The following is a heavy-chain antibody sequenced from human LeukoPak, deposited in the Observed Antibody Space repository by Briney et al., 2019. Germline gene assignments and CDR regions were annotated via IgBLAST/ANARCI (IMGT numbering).Heavy chain of an antibody. V-gene: IGHV3-21*01. CDR3: AREGALELIDY. CDR2: ISSSSSYI. CDR1: GFPFSSYN. D-gene: IGHD1-7*01. Sequence: GGSLRLSCAASGFPFSSYNMNWVRQAPGKGLEWVSSISSSSSYIYYADSVKGRFTISRDNAKNSLYLQMNSLRAEDTAVYYCAREGALELIDYWGQGTLVTVSS. J-gene: IGHJ4*02.